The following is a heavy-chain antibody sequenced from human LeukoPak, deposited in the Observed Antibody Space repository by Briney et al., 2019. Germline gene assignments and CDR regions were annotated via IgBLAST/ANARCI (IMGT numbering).Heavy chain of an antibody. CDR2: IRSKANSYAT. Sequence: GGSLRLSCAASGFTFSGSAMHWVRQASGKGLEWVGRIRSKANSYATAYAASVKGRFTISRDDSKNTAYLQMNSLKTEDTAVYYCAAVLTYYYDSSGYYPEYWGQGTLVTVSS. D-gene: IGHD3-22*01. CDR1: GFTFSGSA. V-gene: IGHV3-73*01. CDR3: AAVLTYYYDSSGYYPEY. J-gene: IGHJ4*02.